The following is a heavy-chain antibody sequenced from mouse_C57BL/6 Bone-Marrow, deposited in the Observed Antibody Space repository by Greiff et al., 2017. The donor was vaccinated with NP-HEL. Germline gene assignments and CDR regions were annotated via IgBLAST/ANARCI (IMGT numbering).Heavy chain of an antibody. CDR1: GYSITSDY. J-gene: IGHJ1*03. V-gene: IGHV3-8*01. Sequence: DVQLQESGPGLAKPSQTLSLTCSVTGYSITSDYWNWIRKFPGNKLEYMGYISYSGSTYYNPSLKSRISITRDTSKNQYYLQLNSVTTEDTATYYCAGGIYYDYFYWYFDVWGTGTTVTVSS. D-gene: IGHD2-4*01. CDR3: AGGIYYDYFYWYFDV. CDR2: ISYSGST.